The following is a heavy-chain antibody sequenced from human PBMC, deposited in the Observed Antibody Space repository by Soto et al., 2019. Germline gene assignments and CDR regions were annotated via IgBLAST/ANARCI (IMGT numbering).Heavy chain of an antibody. J-gene: IGHJ5*02. CDR2: ISSSSSYI. CDR1: GFTFSSYS. Sequence: GGSLRLSCAASGFTFSSYSMNWVRQAPGKGLEWVSSISSSSSYIYYADSVKGRFTISRDNAKNSLYLQMNSLRAEDTAVYYCARDTLAGKVNWFDPWGQGTLVTVSS. V-gene: IGHV3-21*01. CDR3: ARDTLAGKVNWFDP. D-gene: IGHD6-6*01.